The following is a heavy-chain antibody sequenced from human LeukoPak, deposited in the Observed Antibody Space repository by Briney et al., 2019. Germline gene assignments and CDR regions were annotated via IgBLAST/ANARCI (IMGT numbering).Heavy chain of an antibody. D-gene: IGHD2-2*01. J-gene: IGHJ5*02. V-gene: IGHV1-24*01. CDR2: FDPEDGET. Sequence: ASVKVSCKVSGYTLTELSMHWVRQAPGKGLEWMGGFDPEDGETIYAQKFQGRVTMTRDTSISTAYMELSRLRSDDTAVYYCARSHGYCSSTSCYGYWFDPWGQGTLVTVSS. CDR1: GYTLTELS. CDR3: ARSHGYCSSTSCYGYWFDP.